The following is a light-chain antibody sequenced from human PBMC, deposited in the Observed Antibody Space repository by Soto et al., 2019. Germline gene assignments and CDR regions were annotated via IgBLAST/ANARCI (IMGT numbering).Light chain of an antibody. J-gene: IGLJ1*01. Sequence: QSVLTQPPSVSAAPGQKVTISCSGSSSNIGGNSVSWYQQLPGTAPKLLIYDDNKRPSGIPDRFSGSKSGTSATLGITGFQTGDEADYYCGSWYSSLSAYVFGTGTNVTVL. V-gene: IGLV1-51*01. CDR1: SSNIGGNS. CDR2: DDN. CDR3: GSWYSSLSAYV.